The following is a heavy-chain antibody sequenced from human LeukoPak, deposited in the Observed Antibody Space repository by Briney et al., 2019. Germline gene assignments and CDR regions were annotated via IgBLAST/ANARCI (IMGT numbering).Heavy chain of an antibody. CDR3: ATGPPSAGAFDI. CDR2: INPNSGGT. Sequence: ASVKVSCKASGYTFTGYYMHWVRQAPGQGLEWMGWINPNSGGTNYAQKFQGRVTMTRDTSISTAYMELSRLRSEDTAVYYCATGPPSAGAFDIWGQGTMVTVSS. V-gene: IGHV1-2*02. D-gene: IGHD6-13*01. CDR1: GYTFTGYY. J-gene: IGHJ3*02.